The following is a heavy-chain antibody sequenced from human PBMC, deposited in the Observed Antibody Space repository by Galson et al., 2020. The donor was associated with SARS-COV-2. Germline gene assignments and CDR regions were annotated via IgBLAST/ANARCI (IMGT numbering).Heavy chain of an antibody. Sequence: PGGSLRLSCAASGFTFSDFAMSWVRRAPGKGLEWVSTISGSASSTYSADSVEGRFTISRNNSKNMLFLEMNSLRAEDSAVYYCAKDAMRAYASNWYGSYFNHWGQGTHVTVSS. CDR2: ISGSASST. D-gene: IGHD6-13*01. CDR3: AKDAMRAYASNWYGSYFNH. V-gene: IGHV3-23*01. J-gene: IGHJ4*02. CDR1: GFTFSDFA.